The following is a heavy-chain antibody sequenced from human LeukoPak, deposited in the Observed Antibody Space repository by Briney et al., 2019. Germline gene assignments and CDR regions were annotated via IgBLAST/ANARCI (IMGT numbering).Heavy chain of an antibody. Sequence: ASVKVSCKASGGTFSSYAINWVRQATGQGLEWMGWMNPNSGNTGYAQKFQGRVTMTRNTSISTAYMELSSLRSEDTAVYYCAREGYCSGGSCYGFDPWGQGTLVTVSS. CDR1: GGTFSSYA. CDR3: AREGYCSGGSCYGFDP. CDR2: MNPNSGNT. V-gene: IGHV1-8*02. J-gene: IGHJ5*02. D-gene: IGHD2-15*01.